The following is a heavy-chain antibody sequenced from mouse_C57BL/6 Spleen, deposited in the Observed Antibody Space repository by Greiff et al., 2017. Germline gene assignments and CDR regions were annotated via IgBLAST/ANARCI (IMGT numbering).Heavy chain of an antibody. D-gene: IGHD2-4*01. CDR1: GFTFSSYG. CDR3: ARYDDYDEYFDV. V-gene: IGHV5-6*01. CDR2: ISSGGSYT. Sequence: EVKLVESGGDLVKPGGSLKLSCAASGFTFSSYGMSWVRQTPDKRLEWVATISSGGSYTYYPDSVKGRFTISRDNAKNTLYLQMSSLKTEDTAMYYCARYDDYDEYFDVWGTGTTVTVSS. J-gene: IGHJ1*03.